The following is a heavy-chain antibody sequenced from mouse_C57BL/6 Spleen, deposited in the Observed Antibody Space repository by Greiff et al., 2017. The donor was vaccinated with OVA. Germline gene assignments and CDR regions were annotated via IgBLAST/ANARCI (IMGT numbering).Heavy chain of an antibody. Sequence: QVQLKQPGAELVRPGSSVKLSCKASGYTFTSYWMDWVKQRPGQGLEWIGNIYPSDSETHYNQKFKDKATLTVDKSSSTAYIQLSSLTSEDSAVYYCAREGSSPYYAMDYWGQGTSVTVSS. CDR2: IYPSDSET. CDR1: GYTFTSYW. V-gene: IGHV1-61*01. D-gene: IGHD1-1*01. J-gene: IGHJ4*01. CDR3: AREGSSPYYAMDY.